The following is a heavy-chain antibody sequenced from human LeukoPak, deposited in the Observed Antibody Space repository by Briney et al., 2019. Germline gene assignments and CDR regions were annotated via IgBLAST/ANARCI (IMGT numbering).Heavy chain of an antibody. CDR2: VDPEDGET. V-gene: IGHV1-69-2*01. Sequence: ASVKVSCKVSGYTFTYYYMHWVPQAPGKGLEWMGLVDPEDGETIYAEKFQGRVTITADTSTDTAYMELSSLRSEDTAVYYCATRQRVGAIDYWGQGTLVTVSS. CDR1: GYTFTYYY. CDR3: ATRQRVGAIDY. J-gene: IGHJ4*02. D-gene: IGHD1-26*01.